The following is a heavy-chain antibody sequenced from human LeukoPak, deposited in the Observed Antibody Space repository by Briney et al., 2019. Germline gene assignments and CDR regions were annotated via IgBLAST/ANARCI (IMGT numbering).Heavy chain of an antibody. CDR2: INHSVST. J-gene: IGHJ3*02. D-gene: IGHD3-22*01. CDR3: ARGRTRKYYYDSSGYPSAFDI. V-gene: IGHV4-34*01. CDR1: GGSFSGYY. Sequence: PSETLSLTCAVYGGSFSGYYWSWIRQPPGKGLDWLGEINHSVSTNYNPSLKSRVTISVETSKNQFSLKLRSVTAADTAVYYCARGRTRKYYYDSSGYPSAFDIWGQGTMVTVSS.